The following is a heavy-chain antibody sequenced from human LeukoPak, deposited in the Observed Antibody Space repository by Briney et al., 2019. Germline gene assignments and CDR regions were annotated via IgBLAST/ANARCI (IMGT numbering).Heavy chain of an antibody. CDR3: TRGSSRNDY. J-gene: IGHJ4*02. CDR1: GFTFGDYA. CDR2: IRSKAYGGTT. D-gene: IGHD6-13*01. V-gene: IGHV3-49*04. Sequence: GGSLRLSCTASGFTFGDYAMSWVRQAPGKGLERVGFIRSKAYGGTTEYAASVKGRFTISRDDSKGIAYLQMNSLKTEDTAVYYCTRGSSRNDYWGQGTLVTVSS.